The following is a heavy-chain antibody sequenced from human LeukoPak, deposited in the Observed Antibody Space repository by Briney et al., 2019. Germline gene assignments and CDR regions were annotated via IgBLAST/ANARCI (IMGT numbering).Heavy chain of an antibody. J-gene: IGHJ4*02. CDR2: IGVSGGST. CDR1: GFTFSSNG. D-gene: IGHD2-15*01. CDR3: AKPKGYCSGGNCYWYFDY. V-gene: IGHV3-23*01. Sequence: GGSLRLSCAASGFTFSSNGMSWVRQAPGKGLEGVSSIGVSGGSTYYADSVKCRFTISKDTSKSTLHLQMNSLIAEDTAVYYCAKPKGYCSGGNCYWYFDYWGQGTLVTVSS.